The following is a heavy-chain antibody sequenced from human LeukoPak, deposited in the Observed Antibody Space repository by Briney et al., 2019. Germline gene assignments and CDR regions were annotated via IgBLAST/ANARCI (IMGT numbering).Heavy chain of an antibody. V-gene: IGHV3-33*01. J-gene: IGHJ6*03. Sequence: PGGSLRLSCAASGFTFSSYGLHWVRQAPGKGLEWVAVIWYDGSNKYYADSVKGRFTISRDNSKNTLYLQMNSLRAEDTAVYYCARGGVAAATSPCYYMDVWGKGTTVTVSS. CDR2: IWYDGSNK. CDR1: GFTFSSYG. D-gene: IGHD6-13*01. CDR3: ARGGVAAATSPCYYMDV.